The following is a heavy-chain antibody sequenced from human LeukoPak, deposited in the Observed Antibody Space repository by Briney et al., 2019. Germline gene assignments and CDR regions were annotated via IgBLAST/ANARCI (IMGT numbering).Heavy chain of an antibody. J-gene: IGHJ5*02. Sequence: PSQTLSLTCTVSGGPISSGGYYWGWIRQHPGKGLEWIGYIYYSGSTYYNPSLKSRVTISVDTSKNQFSLKLSSVTAADTAVYYCARALLGGFDPWGQGTLVTVSS. CDR2: IYYSGST. CDR1: GGPISSGGYY. V-gene: IGHV4-31*03. CDR3: ARALLGGFDP.